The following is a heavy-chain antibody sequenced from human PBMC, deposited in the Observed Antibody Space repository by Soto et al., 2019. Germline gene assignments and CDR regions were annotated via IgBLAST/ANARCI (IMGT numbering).Heavy chain of an antibody. CDR1: GGSILSNSYY. D-gene: IGHD5-18*01. V-gene: IGHV4-39*02. CDR2: IFHSGST. J-gene: IGHJ4*02. Sequence: PSETLSLTCAVSGGSILSNSYYWGWIRQPPGQGLEWIASIFHSGSTYYNPSLKSRVTMSVDTSKNQFSLSLASVTAADTAVYYCARGYGGNFDYWGQGTLVTVSS. CDR3: ARGYGGNFDY.